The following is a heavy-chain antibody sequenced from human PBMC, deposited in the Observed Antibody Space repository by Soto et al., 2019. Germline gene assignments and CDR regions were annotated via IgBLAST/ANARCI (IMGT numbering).Heavy chain of an antibody. V-gene: IGHV4-59*01. J-gene: IGHJ4*02. D-gene: IGHD3-22*01. CDR3: ARGKFNYYDSSGYYSFDF. CDR1: GGSISSYY. CDR2: IYYSGST. Sequence: PSETLSLTCTVSGGSISSYYWSWIRQPPGKGLEWIGYIYYSGSTNYNPSLKRRVTISVDTSKNQFSLKLSSVTAADTAVYYCARGKFNYYDSSGYYSFDFWGQGTLVTVSS.